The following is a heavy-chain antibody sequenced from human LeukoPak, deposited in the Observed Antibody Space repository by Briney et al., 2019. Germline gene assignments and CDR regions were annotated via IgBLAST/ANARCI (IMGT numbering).Heavy chain of an antibody. J-gene: IGHJ2*01. V-gene: IGHV4-59*08. CDR1: GGSISSYY. CDR3: ARRSPLYGDYLYFDL. Sequence: SSETLSLTCTVSGGSISSYYWSWIRQPPGKGLEWIGYIYYSGSTNYNPSLKSRVTISVDTSKNQFSLKLSSVTAADTAVYYCARRSPLYGDYLYFDLWGRGTLVTVSS. CDR2: IYYSGST. D-gene: IGHD4-17*01.